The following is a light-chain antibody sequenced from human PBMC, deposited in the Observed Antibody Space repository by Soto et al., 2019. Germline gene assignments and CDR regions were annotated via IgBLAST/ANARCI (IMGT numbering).Light chain of an antibody. Sequence: YALTQPPSVSVSPGQTARITCSGDALPKQYAYWYQQKPGQAPVLVIYKDSERPSGIPERFSGSSSGTTVTLTISGVQAEDEADYYCQSADSSGTYVVFGGGTKLTVL. CDR1: ALPKQY. CDR3: QSADSSGTYVV. CDR2: KDS. V-gene: IGLV3-25*03. J-gene: IGLJ2*01.